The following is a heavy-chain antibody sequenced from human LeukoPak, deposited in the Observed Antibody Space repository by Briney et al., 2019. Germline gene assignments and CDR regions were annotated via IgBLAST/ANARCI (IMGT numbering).Heavy chain of an antibody. Sequence: GGSLRLSCAASGFTFSSYEMNWVRQAPGKGLEWVSYISSRGTSIHHADSVKGRFTISRDNSKNTLYLQMNSLRAEDTAVYYCAKVPYGDYGEYYFDYWGQGTLVTVSS. CDR3: AKVPYGDYGEYYFDY. CDR1: GFTFSSYE. V-gene: IGHV3-48*03. CDR2: ISSRGTSI. D-gene: IGHD4-17*01. J-gene: IGHJ4*02.